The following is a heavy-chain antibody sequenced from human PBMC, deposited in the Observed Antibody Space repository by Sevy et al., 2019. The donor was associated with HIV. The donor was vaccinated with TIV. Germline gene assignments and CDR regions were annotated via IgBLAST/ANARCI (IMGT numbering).Heavy chain of an antibody. V-gene: IGHV5-51*01. J-gene: IGHJ6*02. CDR2: IYPGDSDT. CDR1: GVTFSSYW. CDR3: ARLLYSSSDGGYGMDV. D-gene: IGHD6-13*01. Sequence: GESLKISCKGSGVTFSSYWIGWVRQMPGKGLEWMGIIYPGDSDTRYSPSFQGQVTISADKSISTAYLKWSSLKASDTATYYCARLLYSSSDGGYGMDVWGHGTTVTVSS.